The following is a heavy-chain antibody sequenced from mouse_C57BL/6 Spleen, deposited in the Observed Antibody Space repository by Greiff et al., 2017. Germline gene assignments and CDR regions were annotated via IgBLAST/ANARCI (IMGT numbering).Heavy chain of an antibody. J-gene: IGHJ3*01. Sequence: VKQSCKASGYTFTSYWMHWVKQRPGRGLEWIGRIDPNSGGTKYNEKFKSKATLTVDKPSSTAYMQLSSLTSEDSAVYYCAFYYGNYVWFAYWGQGTLVTVSA. CDR1: GYTFTSYW. CDR3: AFYYGNYVWFAY. CDR2: IDPNSGGT. V-gene: IGHV1-72*01. D-gene: IGHD2-1*01.